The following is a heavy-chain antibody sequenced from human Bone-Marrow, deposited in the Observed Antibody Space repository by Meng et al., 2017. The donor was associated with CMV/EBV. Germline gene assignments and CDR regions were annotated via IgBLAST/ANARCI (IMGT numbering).Heavy chain of an antibody. CDR1: GGSFSGYY. V-gene: IGHV4-34*01. CDR3: SRGGYCSSTSCYRGVVKSYYYYGMDV. CDR2: INHSGST. Sequence: SETLSLTCAVYGGSFSGYYWSWIRQPPGKGLEWIGEINHSGSTNYNPSLKSRVTISVDTSKNQFSLKPSSVTAADTAVYYCSRGGYCSSTSCYRGVVKSYYYYGMDVWGQGTTVTVSS. J-gene: IGHJ6*02. D-gene: IGHD2-2*02.